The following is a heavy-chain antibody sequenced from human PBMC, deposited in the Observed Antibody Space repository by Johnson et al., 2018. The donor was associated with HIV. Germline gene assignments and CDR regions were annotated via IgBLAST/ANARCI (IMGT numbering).Heavy chain of an antibody. CDR3: ARDPGLYYDI. J-gene: IGHJ3*02. V-gene: IGHV3-66*01. Sequence: VQLVESGGGLVKPGGSLRLSCAASGFTFSDYYMSWVRQAPGKGLEWVSVIYTGGSTYYADSVKGRFTISRDNSKNTLDLQMNNLRAEDTAVYYCARDPGLYYDIWGQGTMVTVSS. D-gene: IGHD3-10*01. CDR2: IYTGGST. CDR1: GFTFSDYY.